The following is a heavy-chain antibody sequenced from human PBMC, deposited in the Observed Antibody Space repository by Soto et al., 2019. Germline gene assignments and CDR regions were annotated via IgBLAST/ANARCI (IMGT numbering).Heavy chain of an antibody. Sequence: ASVKVSCKASGGTFSSYAISWVRQAPGQGLEWMGGIIPILGTANYAQKFQGRVTITADESTSTAYMELSSLRSEDTAVYYCARGYDSSAEGHFDYWGQGTQFTVSS. CDR2: IIPILGTA. V-gene: IGHV1-69*13. D-gene: IGHD3-22*01. CDR3: ARGYDSSAEGHFDY. CDR1: GGTFSSYA. J-gene: IGHJ4*02.